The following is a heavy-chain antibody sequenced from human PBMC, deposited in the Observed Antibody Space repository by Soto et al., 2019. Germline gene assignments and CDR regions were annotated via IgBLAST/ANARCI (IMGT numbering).Heavy chain of an antibody. J-gene: IGHJ6*02. D-gene: IGHD4-17*01. V-gene: IGHV3-23*01. CDR2: IGGSGGST. CDR3: AKLKTSWGDYGDTHFYGMDV. CDR1: GFTFSSHA. Sequence: EVQLLESGGGLVQPGGSLRLSCAASGFTFSSHAMSWVRQAPGKGLEWVSTIGGSGGSTYYADSVKGRFTISRDNSNNALYLQMNSLRAEDTAVYYCAKLKTSWGDYGDTHFYGMDVWGQGTTVTVSS.